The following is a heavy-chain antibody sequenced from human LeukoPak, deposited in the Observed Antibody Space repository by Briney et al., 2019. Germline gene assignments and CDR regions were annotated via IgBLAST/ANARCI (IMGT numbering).Heavy chain of an antibody. CDR1: GFTVSSNS. J-gene: IGHJ4*02. Sequence: GGSLRLSCTISGFTVSSNSMSWVRQAPGKGLEWVSFIYSDNTHYSDSVKGRFTISRDNSKNTLYLQMNSLRAEDTAVYYCARRAGAYSHPYDYWGQGTLVTVSS. D-gene: IGHD4/OR15-4a*01. CDR3: ARRAGAYSHPYDY. CDR2: IYSDNT. V-gene: IGHV3-53*01.